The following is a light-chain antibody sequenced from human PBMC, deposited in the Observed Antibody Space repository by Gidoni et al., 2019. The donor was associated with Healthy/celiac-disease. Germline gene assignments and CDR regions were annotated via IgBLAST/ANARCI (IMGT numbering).Light chain of an antibody. CDR1: QSVSSSY. J-gene: IGKJ2*01. CDR3: QQYGSSPMYT. CDR2: GAS. Sequence: IVLTQSPGTLSLSPGERATLSCRASQSVSSSYLAWYQQKPGQAPRLLIYGASSRATGIPDRFSGSGSGTDFTLTISRLEPEDFAVYYCQQYGSSPMYTFGQGTKLEIE. V-gene: IGKV3-20*01.